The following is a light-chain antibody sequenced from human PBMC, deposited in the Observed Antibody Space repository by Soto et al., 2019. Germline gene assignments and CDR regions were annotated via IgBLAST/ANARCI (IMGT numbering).Light chain of an antibody. Sequence: VLTQSPATLSLSPGERATLSCRASQSVSSYLAWYQQKPGQAPRLLXYDTSNRATGVPARFSGSGSGTDFTLTISSLEPEDCAIYYCQQRQYWPPITFGQGTRLEIK. J-gene: IGKJ5*01. V-gene: IGKV3-11*01. CDR3: QQRQYWPPIT. CDR2: DTS. CDR1: QSVSSY.